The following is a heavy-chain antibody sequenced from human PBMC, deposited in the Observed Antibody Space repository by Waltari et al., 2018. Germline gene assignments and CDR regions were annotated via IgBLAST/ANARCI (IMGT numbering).Heavy chain of an antibody. CDR3: ARVYIAAAEYFDY. CDR1: GFTFSSYA. CDR2: ISYDGSNK. D-gene: IGHD6-13*01. J-gene: IGHJ4*02. Sequence: QVQLVESGGGVVQPGRSLRLSCAASGFTFSSYAMHGVRQAPGKGLEWVAVISYDGSNKYYADSVKGRFTISRDNSKNTLYLQMNSLRAEDTAVYYCARVYIAAAEYFDYWGQGTLVTVSS. V-gene: IGHV3-30-3*01.